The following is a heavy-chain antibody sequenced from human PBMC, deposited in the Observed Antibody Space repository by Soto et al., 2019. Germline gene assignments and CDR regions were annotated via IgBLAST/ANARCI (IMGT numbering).Heavy chain of an antibody. J-gene: IGHJ5*02. CDR1: GGTFSSYA. D-gene: IGHD3-9*01. CDR3: ARSPYDILTEGVNWFDP. Sequence: QVQLVPSGAEVKTPGSSVKVSCKASGGTFSSYAISWVRQAPGQGLEWMGGIIPIFGTANYAQKFQGRVTITADKSTRTAYLELSSLRYEDTAVYYCARSPYDILTEGVNWFDPWGQGTLVTVSS. CDR2: IIPIFGTA. V-gene: IGHV1-69*06.